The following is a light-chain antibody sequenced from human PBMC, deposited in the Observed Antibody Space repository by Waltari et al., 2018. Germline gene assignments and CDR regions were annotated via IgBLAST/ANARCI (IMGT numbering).Light chain of an antibody. Sequence: QSVLTQPPSVSGAPGHSVTISCTGSRSNIGANYEVHWYQQLPGAAPKLLIYAFSNRPSGVPDRFYGSKSGTSASLAINGLQAEDEAVYYCQSYDSSLSAVFGGGTKVTVL. J-gene: IGLJ3*02. CDR3: QSYDSSLSAV. CDR2: AFS. V-gene: IGLV1-40*01. CDR1: RSNIGANYE.